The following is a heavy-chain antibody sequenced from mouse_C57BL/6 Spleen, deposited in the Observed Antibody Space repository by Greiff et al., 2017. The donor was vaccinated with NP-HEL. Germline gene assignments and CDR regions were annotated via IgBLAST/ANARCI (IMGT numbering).Heavy chain of an antibody. Sequence: VKLQQPGAELVRPGSSVKLSCKASGYTFTSYWMHWVKQRPIQGLEWIGNIDPSDSETHYNQKFKDKATLTVDKSSSTAYMQLSSLTSEDSAVYYCARGYGNWYFDVWGTGTTVTVSS. CDR2: IDPSDSET. J-gene: IGHJ1*03. D-gene: IGHD2-10*02. CDR3: ARGYGNWYFDV. V-gene: IGHV1-52*01. CDR1: GYTFTSYW.